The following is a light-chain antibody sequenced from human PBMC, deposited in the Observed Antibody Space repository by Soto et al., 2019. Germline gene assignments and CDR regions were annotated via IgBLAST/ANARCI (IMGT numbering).Light chain of an antibody. J-gene: IGKJ2*01. Sequence: TLSPASVSASHGARVTLSCSASKNSRSSLSCYQQQPREAPRLLIYDAANRAAGIAARCSSSGAGTDFTLTIIRREHEDVAVYHCQQYDSLPYTFGQGTKVDIK. V-gene: IGKV3-20*01. CDR1: KNSRSS. CDR3: QQYDSLPYT. CDR2: DAA.